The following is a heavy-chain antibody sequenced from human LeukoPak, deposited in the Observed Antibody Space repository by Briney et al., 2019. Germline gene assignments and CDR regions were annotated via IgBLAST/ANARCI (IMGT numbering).Heavy chain of an antibody. CDR2: ISYSGNT. CDR3: ARSRVGDAFDI. CDR1: GGSISGGNYY. J-gene: IGHJ3*02. D-gene: IGHD3-10*01. Sequence: SQTLSLTCIVSGGSISGGNYYWSWIRQPPGKGLEWIGYISYSGNTYYNPSLKSRVAILADTSKNQFSLKLTSVTAADTAVYYCARSRVGDAFDIWGQGTMVTVSS. V-gene: IGHV4-30-4*01.